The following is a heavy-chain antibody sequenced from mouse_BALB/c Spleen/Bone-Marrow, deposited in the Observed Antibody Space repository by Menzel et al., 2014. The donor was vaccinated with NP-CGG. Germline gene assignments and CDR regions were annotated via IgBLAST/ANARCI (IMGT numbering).Heavy chain of an antibody. V-gene: IGHV1-77*01. Sequence: QVQLQQSGAELARPGASVKLSCKASGYTFTDYYINWVRRRTGQGLEWIGEIYPGNGNTYYNEKFKSKATLTADKSSSTAYMQLSSLTSEDSAVYFCARGGYYRYDGFAYWGQGTLVTVSA. CDR2: IYPGNGNT. CDR1: GYTFTDYY. D-gene: IGHD2-14*01. J-gene: IGHJ3*01. CDR3: ARGGYYRYDGFAY.